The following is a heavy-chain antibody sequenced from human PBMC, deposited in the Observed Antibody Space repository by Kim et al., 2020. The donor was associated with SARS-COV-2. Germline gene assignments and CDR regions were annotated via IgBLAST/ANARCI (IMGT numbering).Heavy chain of an antibody. D-gene: IGHD4-17*01. J-gene: IGHJ4*02. CDR2: ISSRSSTI. CDR1: GFRFSEYS. V-gene: IGHV3-48*04. CDR3: AREQDDTTGTRPFDF. Sequence: GGSLRLSCAASGFRFSEYSMNWVRQAPGKGLEWLSYISSRSSTINYVDSVEGRFTISRDNAKNSLYLQMNSLRAEDTATYYCAREQDDTTGTRPFDFWGQGTLVTVPS.